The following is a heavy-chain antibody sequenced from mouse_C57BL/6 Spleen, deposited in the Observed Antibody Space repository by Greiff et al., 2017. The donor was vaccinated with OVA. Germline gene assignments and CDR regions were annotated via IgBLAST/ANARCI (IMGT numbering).Heavy chain of an antibody. CDR1: GYTFTDHT. J-gene: IGHJ4*01. CDR2: IYPRDGST. D-gene: IGHD2-5*01. CDR3: AREEAYYSNYDAMDY. Sequence: VQLQQSDAELVKPGASVKISCKVSGYTFTDHTIHWMKQRPEQGLEWIGYIYPRDGSTKYNEKFKGKATLTADKSSSTAYMQLNSLTSEDSAVYFCAREEAYYSNYDAMDYWGQGTSVTVSS. V-gene: IGHV1-78*01.